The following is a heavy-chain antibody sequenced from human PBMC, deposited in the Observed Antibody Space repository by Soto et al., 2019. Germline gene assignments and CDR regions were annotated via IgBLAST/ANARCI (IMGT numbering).Heavy chain of an antibody. CDR3: ARNRDPSSKTHGMDV. CDR2: ISSSSYYI. Sequence: GGSLRLSCTPSGLSFSTHSMNWVRQAPGKGLEWVSSISSSSYYIYYADSVKGRFTISRDNAKNTLFLQMNSLRADDTAVYYCARNRDPSSKTHGMDVWGQGTTVTVSS. J-gene: IGHJ6*02. V-gene: IGHV3-21*06. CDR1: GLSFSTHS.